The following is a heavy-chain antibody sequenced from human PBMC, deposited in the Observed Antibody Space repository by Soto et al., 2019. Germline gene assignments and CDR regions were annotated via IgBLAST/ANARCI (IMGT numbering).Heavy chain of an antibody. CDR2: IIPIFGTA. V-gene: IGHV1-69*06. CDR1: GGTFSSYA. J-gene: IGHJ4*02. CDR3: ARSTLTKQWLVRGAFDD. Sequence: QVQLVQSGAEVKKPGSSVKVSCKASGGTFSSYAISWVRQAPGQGLEWMGGIIPIFGTANYAQKFQCRVTTTADKSTSTAYMELSSMRSEDTAVYYCARSTLTKQWLVRGAFDDWGQGTLVTVSS. D-gene: IGHD6-19*01.